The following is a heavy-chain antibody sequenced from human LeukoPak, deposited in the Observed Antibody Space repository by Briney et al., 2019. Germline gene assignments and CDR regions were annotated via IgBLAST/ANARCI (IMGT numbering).Heavy chain of an antibody. CDR2: IYYSGST. Sequence: PSETLSLTCTVSGGSISSSSYYWGWIRQPPGKGLEWIGSIYYSGSTYYNPSLKSRVTISVDTSKNQFSLKLSSVTAADTAVYYCARAYSSGWYVGDFDYWGQGTLVTVSS. V-gene: IGHV4-39*07. CDR1: GGSISSSSYY. D-gene: IGHD6-19*01. CDR3: ARAYSSGWYVGDFDY. J-gene: IGHJ4*02.